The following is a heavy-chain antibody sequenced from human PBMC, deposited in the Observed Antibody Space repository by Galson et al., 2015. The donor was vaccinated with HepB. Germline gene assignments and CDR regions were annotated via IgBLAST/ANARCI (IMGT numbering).Heavy chain of an antibody. CDR2: IYPGESAT. CDR1: GYSFTSYW. Sequence: QSGAEVKKPGESLKISCKGSGYSFTSYWIGWVRQMPGKGLEWMGIIYPGESATRYSPSFQGQVTISADKSISTAYLQWSSLKAPDTAMYYCASLKHCGGDCYPFDIWVKGTMVTVS. J-gene: IGHJ3*02. V-gene: IGHV5-51*01. D-gene: IGHD2-21*01. CDR3: ASLKHCGGDCYPFDI.